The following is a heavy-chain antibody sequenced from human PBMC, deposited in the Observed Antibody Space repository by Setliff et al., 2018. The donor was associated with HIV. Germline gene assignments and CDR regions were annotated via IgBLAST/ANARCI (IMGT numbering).Heavy chain of an antibody. CDR3: ARARRDSYDRGRRNHYYIDV. D-gene: IGHD3-22*01. CDR1: GYTFSSYD. V-gene: IGHV1-8*02. Sequence: SVTVSCKASGYTFSSYDINWVRQATGQGLEWMGWMNPNSGNTGYAQKFQGRVTMTRDTSISTAYMELNNLKFEDTAVYYCARARRDSYDRGRRNHYYIDVWGKGTTVTVSS. CDR2: MNPNSGNT. J-gene: IGHJ6*03.